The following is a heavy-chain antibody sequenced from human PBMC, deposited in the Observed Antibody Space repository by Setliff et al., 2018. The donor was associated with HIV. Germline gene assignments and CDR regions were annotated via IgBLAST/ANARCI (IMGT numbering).Heavy chain of an antibody. CDR2: IHPSTGNT. D-gene: IGHD1-26*01. Sequence: ASVKVSCKASGYTLTSYYMHWVRQAPGQGLEWMGLIHPSTGNTYYTQKFQGRVTMTRDTSISTAYMELSRLRSDDTVVYYCARGGVGYYFDYWGQGTLVTVSS. J-gene: IGHJ4*02. CDR1: GYTLTSYY. CDR3: ARGGVGYYFDY. V-gene: IGHV1-2*05.